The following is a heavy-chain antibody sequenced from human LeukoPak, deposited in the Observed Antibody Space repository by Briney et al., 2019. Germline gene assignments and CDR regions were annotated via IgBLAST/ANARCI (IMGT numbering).Heavy chain of an antibody. Sequence: SETLSLTCTVSGGSISSYYWGWIRQPPGKGLEWIGSIYYSGSAYYNPSLKSRVSISVDTSKNQFSLKLRSVTAADTAVYYCASPMAWAHNRRDSDYWGLGTLVTVSS. CDR1: GGSISSYY. D-gene: IGHD5-24*01. CDR3: ASPMAWAHNRRDSDY. CDR2: IYYSGSA. V-gene: IGHV4-39*07. J-gene: IGHJ4*02.